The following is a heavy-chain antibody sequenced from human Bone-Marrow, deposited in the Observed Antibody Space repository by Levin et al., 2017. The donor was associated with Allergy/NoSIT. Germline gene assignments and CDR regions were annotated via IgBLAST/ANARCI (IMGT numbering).Heavy chain of an antibody. J-gene: IGHJ4*02. Sequence: LTCAASGFTFSNYWMSWVRQAPGRGLEWVANIKQDGSEEYYVDSVKGRFTISRDNTKNSLYLQMNTLRAEDTAVYFCARDKYGFLMATEFYFDYWGQGTLVTVSP. V-gene: IGHV3-7*01. CDR1: GFTFSNYW. D-gene: IGHD2-8*01. CDR3: ARDKYGFLMATEFYFDY. CDR2: IKQDGSEE.